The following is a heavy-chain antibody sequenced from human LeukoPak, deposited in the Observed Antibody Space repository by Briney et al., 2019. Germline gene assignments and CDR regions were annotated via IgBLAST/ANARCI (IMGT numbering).Heavy chain of an antibody. CDR2: LSYGGST. Sequence: SETLSLTCTVSGVSITSGAYQWGWIRQPPGKGLEWIATLSYGGSTHYSPSLRSRVTVSVDTSKNQFSLKLTFVTAADTAVYSCARRDLEMHAFDIWGQGRMVTVSS. CDR1: GVSITSGAYQ. D-gene: IGHD5-24*01. J-gene: IGHJ3*02. V-gene: IGHV4-39*01. CDR3: ARRDLEMHAFDI.